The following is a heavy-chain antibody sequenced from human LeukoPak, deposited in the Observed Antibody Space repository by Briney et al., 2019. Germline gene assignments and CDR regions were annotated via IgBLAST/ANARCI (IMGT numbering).Heavy chain of an antibody. J-gene: IGHJ4*02. V-gene: IGHV3-11*03. CDR3: ATDPPGAAAGYFDY. Sequence: GGSLRLSCAASGFTFSDFYMSWIRQAPGKGLERLSYISSSGGYTNYADSVKGRFTISRDNAKNSLYLQMNSLRAEDTAVYYCATDPPGAAAGYFDYWGQGTLVTVSS. CDR1: GFTFSDFY. D-gene: IGHD6-13*01. CDR2: ISSSGGYT.